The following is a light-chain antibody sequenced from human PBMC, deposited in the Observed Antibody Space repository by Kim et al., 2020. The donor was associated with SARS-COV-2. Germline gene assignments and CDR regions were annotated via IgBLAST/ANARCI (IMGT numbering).Light chain of an antibody. V-gene: IGLV3-21*03. CDR1: DIGSKR. Sequence: APGNTARIACGGNDIGSKRVNWYQQRPGQAPVLVVYDDSERPSRIPERFSGSNSGNTATLTITRVEGGDEADYHCQVWDSSGAVGFGGGTQLTVL. CDR3: QVWDSSGAVG. CDR2: DDS. J-gene: IGLJ2*01.